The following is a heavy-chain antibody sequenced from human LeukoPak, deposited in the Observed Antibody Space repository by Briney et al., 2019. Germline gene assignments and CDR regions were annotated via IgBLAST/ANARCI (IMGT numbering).Heavy chain of an antibody. V-gene: IGHV4-59*01. CDR3: ARDRYFDL. CDR2: IFYSGGT. J-gene: IGHJ2*01. CDR1: GGSISSYY. Sequence: SETPSLTCTVSGGSISSYYWSWIRQPPGKGLEWIGYIFYSGGTNYNPSLKSRVTISVDTSKNQFSLKLSSVTAADTAVYYCARDRYFDLWGRGTLVTVSS.